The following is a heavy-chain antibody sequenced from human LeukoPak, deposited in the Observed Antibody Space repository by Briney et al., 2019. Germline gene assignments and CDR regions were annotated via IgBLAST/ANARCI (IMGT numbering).Heavy chain of an antibody. J-gene: IGHJ4*02. CDR2: VSDSSSTSTK. V-gene: IGHV3-48*01. Sequence: GGFLRLSCAASGFTFSSYCMNWVRQAPGKGLEWVSYVSDSSSTSTKSYAASVKGRFTISRDNARNSLYLQMNSLRVEDTAVYYCARDRDSGTYRGAFDYWGQGILVTVSS. CDR1: GFTFSSYC. CDR3: ARDRDSGTYRGAFDY. D-gene: IGHD1-26*01.